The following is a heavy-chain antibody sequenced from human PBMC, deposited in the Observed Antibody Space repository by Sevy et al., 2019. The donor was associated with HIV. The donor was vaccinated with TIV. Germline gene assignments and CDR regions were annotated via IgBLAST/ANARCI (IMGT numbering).Heavy chain of an antibody. J-gene: IGHJ4*02. V-gene: IGHV3-21*01. CDR3: ARDGGNYYDSSGYYYAFDY. CDR2: ISSSSSYI. CDR1: GFTFSSYS. D-gene: IGHD3-22*01. Sequence: GGSLRLSCAASGFTFSSYSMNWVRQAPGKGLEWVSSISSSSSYIYYADSVKGRFTISRDNAKNSLYLQMNSLRAEDTAVYYCARDGGNYYDSSGYYYAFDYWGQGTLVTVSS.